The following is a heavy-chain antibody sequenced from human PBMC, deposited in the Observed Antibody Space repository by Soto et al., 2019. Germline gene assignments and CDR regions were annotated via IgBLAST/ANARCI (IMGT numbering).Heavy chain of an antibody. V-gene: IGHV5-51*01. CDR3: AGMTH. CDR1: GYTFTNYW. D-gene: IGHD2-21*02. Sequence: PGESLKISCEASGYTFTNYWIGWVRQMPGTGLEWMGIIYPRDSDTRYSPSFQDQVTMSVDKSTSTAYMELSSLRSEDAAVYYCAGMTHWGQGTLVTVSS. J-gene: IGHJ4*02. CDR2: IYPRDSDT.